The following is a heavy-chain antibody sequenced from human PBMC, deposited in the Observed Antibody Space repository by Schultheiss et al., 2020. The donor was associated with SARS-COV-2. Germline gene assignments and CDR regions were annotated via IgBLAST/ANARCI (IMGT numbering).Heavy chain of an antibody. Sequence: GGSLRLSCAASGFTFSSYEMNWVRQAPGKGLEWVSYISSSSSYIYYADSVKGRFTISRDNAKNSLYLQMNSLRAEDTAVYYCARVGSGWFLGAFDIWGQGTMVTVSS. V-gene: IGHV3-21*05. CDR1: GFTFSSYE. CDR3: ARVGSGWFLGAFDI. J-gene: IGHJ3*02. D-gene: IGHD6-19*01. CDR2: ISSSSSYI.